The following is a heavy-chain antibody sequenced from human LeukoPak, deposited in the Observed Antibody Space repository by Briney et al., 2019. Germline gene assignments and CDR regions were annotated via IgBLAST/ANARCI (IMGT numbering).Heavy chain of an antibody. V-gene: IGHV4-39*01. J-gene: IGHJ4*02. CDR2: IYYSGST. D-gene: IGHD2-15*01. CDR3: ARRVCSGGSCYDY. Sequence: SETLSLTCTVSGGSISSYYWGWIRQPPGKGLEWIGSIYYSGSTYYNPSLKSRVTISVDTSKNQFSLKLSSVTAADTAVYYCARRVCSGGSCYDYWGQGTLVTVSS. CDR1: GGSISSYY.